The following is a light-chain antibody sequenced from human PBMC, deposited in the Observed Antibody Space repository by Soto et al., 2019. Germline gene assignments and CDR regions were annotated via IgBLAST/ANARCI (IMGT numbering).Light chain of an antibody. CDR1: TGAVTSGHY. J-gene: IGLJ2*01. CDR2: DTS. Sequence: QAVVTQEPSLTVSPGGTVTLTCGSSTGAVTSGHYPYWFQQKHGQAPRTLIYDTSNKHSWTPARFSGSLLGGKAALTLSGAQHEDEAEYYCWLSYSGARQVFGGGTKLTVL. V-gene: IGLV7-46*01. CDR3: WLSYSGARQV.